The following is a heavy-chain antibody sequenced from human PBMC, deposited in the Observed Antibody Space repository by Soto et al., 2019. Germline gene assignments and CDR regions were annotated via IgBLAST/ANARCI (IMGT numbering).Heavy chain of an antibody. CDR2: ISSSGGNT. CDR3: AKKSREASLAP. J-gene: IGHJ5*02. V-gene: IGHV3-23*01. Sequence: GGSLILSCAASGFTFRNYAVTWVRPAPGKGLEWVSAISSSGGNTDYADSVKGRFTISRDNSNNTLYLQMNSLRAEDTAVYFWAKKSREASLAPGGQGTLVTVSS. CDR1: GFTFRNYA.